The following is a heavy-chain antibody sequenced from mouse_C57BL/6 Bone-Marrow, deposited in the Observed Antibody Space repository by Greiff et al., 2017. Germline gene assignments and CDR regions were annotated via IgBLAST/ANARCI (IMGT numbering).Heavy chain of an antibody. CDR2: IDPENGDT. J-gene: IGHJ3*01. CDR3: TTEEGVLCFAY. Sequence: EVKLQESGAELVRPGASVKLSCTASGFNIKDDYMHWVKQRPEQGLEWIGWIDPENGDTEYASKFQGKATITADTSSNTAYLQLSSLTSEDTAVYYCTTEEGVLCFAYWGQGTLVTVSA. V-gene: IGHV14-4*01. D-gene: IGHD6-5*01. CDR1: GFNIKDDY.